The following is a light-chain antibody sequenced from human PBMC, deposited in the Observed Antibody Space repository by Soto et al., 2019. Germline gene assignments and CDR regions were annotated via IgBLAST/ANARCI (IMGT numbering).Light chain of an antibody. Sequence: EVVLTQSPGTVSLSPGERATLSCRASQSVSSSYLAWYQHKRGQAPRLLMYGASSRATGVPDRFSGWGSGTDFTLTISRLEPEDFAVYYCQQYGNAPFTFGPGTKVDIK. CDR1: QSVSSSY. V-gene: IGKV3-20*01. CDR3: QQYGNAPFT. CDR2: GAS. J-gene: IGKJ3*01.